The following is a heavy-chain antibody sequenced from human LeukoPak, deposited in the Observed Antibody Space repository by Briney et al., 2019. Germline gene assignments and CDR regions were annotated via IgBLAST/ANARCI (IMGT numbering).Heavy chain of an antibody. CDR2: IYPGVSGT. J-gene: IGHJ4*02. V-gene: IGHV5-51*01. CDR1: GYSFTSYW. D-gene: IGHD4-17*01. Sequence: GESLKIYRKGSGYSFTSYWIGWVRKMPGKGLECMETIYPGVSGTRYSPSFHDQCTIPAQKSIRTAYLQRSSLKVSDPAMYYCARVSRGTVTLTQKTKDYYWGQGTLVTVSS. CDR3: ARVSRGTVTLTQKTKDYY.